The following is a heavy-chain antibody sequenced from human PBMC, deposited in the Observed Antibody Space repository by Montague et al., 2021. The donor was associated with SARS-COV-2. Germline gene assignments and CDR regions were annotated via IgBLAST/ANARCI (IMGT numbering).Heavy chain of an antibody. CDR1: GSSLSTSGMC. Sequence: PALVKPTQTLTLTCTFSGSSLSTSGMCVSWIRQPPGKALEWLALIDWDDDKYYSTSLKTRLTISKDTSKNQVVPTMTNMDPVDTATYYCARIRDYDILTGSYSGFDYWGQGTLVTVSS. D-gene: IGHD3-9*01. V-gene: IGHV2-70*01. CDR2: IDWDDDK. CDR3: ARIRDYDILTGSYSGFDY. J-gene: IGHJ4*02.